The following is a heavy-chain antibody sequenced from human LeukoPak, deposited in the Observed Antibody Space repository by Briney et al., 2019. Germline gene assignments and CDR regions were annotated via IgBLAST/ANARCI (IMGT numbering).Heavy chain of an antibody. CDR2: IYSGGSS. D-gene: IGHD2-2*02. Sequence: PGGSLRLSCAASGFTVSSNYMSWVRQAPGKGLEWVSVIYSGGSSYYADSVKGRFTISRDNSKNTVYLQMNSLRVEDTAVYYCARVGDIVVVPAAISFDYWGQGTLVTVSS. J-gene: IGHJ4*02. CDR1: GFTVSSNY. V-gene: IGHV3-66*01. CDR3: ARVGDIVVVPAAISFDY.